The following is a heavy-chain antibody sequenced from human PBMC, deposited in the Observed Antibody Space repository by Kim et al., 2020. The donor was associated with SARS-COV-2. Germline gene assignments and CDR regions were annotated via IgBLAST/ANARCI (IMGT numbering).Heavy chain of an antibody. CDR2: ICHSGST. V-gene: IGHV4-4*02. CDR1: GGSISSDNW. D-gene: IGHD1-20*01. Sequence: SETLSLTCAVSGGSISSDNWWRWLREPPGKWLEWIGNICHSGSTNYKQSLKSRVTISVDKSKNPLSLKLNTLTAEDTAVYYCARDRRLLQTYKLGYYGL. CDR3: ARDRRLLQTYKLGYYGL. J-gene: IGHJ6*01.